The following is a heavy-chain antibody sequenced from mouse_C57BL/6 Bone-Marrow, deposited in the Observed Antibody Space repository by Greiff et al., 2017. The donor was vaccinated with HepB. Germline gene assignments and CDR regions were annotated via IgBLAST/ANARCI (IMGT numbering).Heavy chain of an antibody. Sequence: VQLQESGPELVKPGASVKISCKASGYAFSSSWMNWLKQRPGKGLEWIGRIYPGDGDTNYNGKFKGKATLTADKSSSTAYMQLSSLTSEDSAVYFCARGGPFDYWGQGTTLTVSS. V-gene: IGHV1-82*01. J-gene: IGHJ2*01. CDR3: ARGGPFDY. CDR2: IYPGDGDT. CDR1: GYAFSSSW.